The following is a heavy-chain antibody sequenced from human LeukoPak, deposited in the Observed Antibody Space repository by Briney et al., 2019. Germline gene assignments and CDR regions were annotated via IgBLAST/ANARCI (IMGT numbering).Heavy chain of an antibody. CDR3: ARDYDSSGYYLFDL. D-gene: IGHD3-22*01. Sequence: GDSVKVSCKAYGYTFTSYDINSVRQATGQGLEWMGCINHNSGNTGHAQKFQGRVTITRNTSISTAYMELSSLRSEDTAVYYCARDYDSSGYYLFDLWGQGTLVTVSS. CDR1: GYTFTSYD. V-gene: IGHV1-8*03. CDR2: INHNSGNT. J-gene: IGHJ5*02.